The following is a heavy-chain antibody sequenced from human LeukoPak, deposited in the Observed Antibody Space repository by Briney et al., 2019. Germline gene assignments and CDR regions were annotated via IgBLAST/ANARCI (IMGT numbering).Heavy chain of an antibody. J-gene: IGHJ4*02. CDR1: GFIFQNYV. Sequence: PGGSLRLSCAASGFIFQNYVMNWVRQAPGKGLEWVSGISGFGGSTYYAASVKGRFAISRDNSGNALFLQLTNLRVEDSAVYYCARRGGSSWSSFDFWGQGTLVGVSS. V-gene: IGHV3-23*01. CDR2: ISGFGGST. D-gene: IGHD6-13*01. CDR3: ARRGGSSWSSFDF.